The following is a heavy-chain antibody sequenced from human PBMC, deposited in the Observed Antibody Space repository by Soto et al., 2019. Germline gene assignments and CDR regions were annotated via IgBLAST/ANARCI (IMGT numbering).Heavy chain of an antibody. D-gene: IGHD2-21*02. CDR1: GGSISTDHYH. V-gene: IGHV4-30-4*01. CDR3: AIEDDGGDRDYYGLDV. CDR2: IHYSGSM. J-gene: IGHJ6*02. Sequence: QVQLQESGPGLVTPSQTLSLTCPVSGGSISTDHYHWTWIRQTPGKGLEWIGCIHYSGSMHFNPSLQSRVSMPADTSKNLFSVKLSSVTAADTAVYFCAIEDDGGDRDYYGLDVCGQGTTVTVSS.